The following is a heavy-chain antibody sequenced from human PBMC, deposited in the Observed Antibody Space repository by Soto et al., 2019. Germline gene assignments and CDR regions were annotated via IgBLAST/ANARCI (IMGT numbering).Heavy chain of an antibody. D-gene: IGHD6-19*01. CDR3: AIHLGGYSSGGWFDP. CDR2: IIPILGIA. CDR1: GGTFSSYT. V-gene: IGHV1-69*02. J-gene: IGHJ5*02. Sequence: QVQLVQSGAEVKKPGSSVKVSCKASGGTFSSYTISWVRQAPGQGLEWMGRIIPILGIANYAQKFQGRVTITADKTTSTAYMELSSLRSEDTAVYYCAIHLGGYSSGGWFDPWGQGTLVTVSS.